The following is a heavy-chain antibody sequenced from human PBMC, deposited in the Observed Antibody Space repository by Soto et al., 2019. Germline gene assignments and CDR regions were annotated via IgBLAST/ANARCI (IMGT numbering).Heavy chain of an antibody. Sequence: SETLSLTCTVSGGSISSYYWSWIRQPPGKGLEWIGYIYYSGSTNYNPSLKSRVTISVDTSKNQFSLKLSSVTAADTAVYYCARTYYYDSSGYSKYYFDYWGQGTLVTV. V-gene: IGHV4-59*01. CDR3: ARTYYYDSSGYSKYYFDY. CDR1: GGSISSYY. J-gene: IGHJ4*02. CDR2: IYYSGST. D-gene: IGHD3-22*01.